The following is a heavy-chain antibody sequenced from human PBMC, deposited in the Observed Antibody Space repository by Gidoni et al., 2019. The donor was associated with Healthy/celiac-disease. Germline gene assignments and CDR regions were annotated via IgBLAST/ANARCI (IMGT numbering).Heavy chain of an antibody. D-gene: IGHD3-3*01. Sequence: QVQLVESGGGVVQPGRSLRLSCAASGFTFSSYGRHWVRQAPGKGLEWVAVIWYDGSNKYYADSVKGRFTISRDNSKNTLYLQMNSLRAEDTAVYYCARQSRGIFGVFTGGWFDPWGQGTLVTVSS. CDR1: GFTFSSYG. V-gene: IGHV3-33*01. J-gene: IGHJ5*02. CDR3: ARQSRGIFGVFTGGWFDP. CDR2: IWYDGSNK.